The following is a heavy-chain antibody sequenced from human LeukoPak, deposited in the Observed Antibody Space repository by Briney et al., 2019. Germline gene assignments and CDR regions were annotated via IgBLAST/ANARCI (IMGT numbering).Heavy chain of an antibody. CDR2: ISAYNGNT. CDR1: GYTFTSYG. J-gene: IGHJ3*02. CDR3: ARDKTDYDFWSGYRVDAFDI. Sequence: ASVKVSCKASGYTFTSYGISWVRQAPGQGLEWLGWISAYNGNTNYAQKLQGRVTMTRDTSISTAYMEVSRLRSDDTAVYYCARDKTDYDFWSGYRVDAFDIWGQGTMVTVSS. D-gene: IGHD3-3*01. V-gene: IGHV1-18*01.